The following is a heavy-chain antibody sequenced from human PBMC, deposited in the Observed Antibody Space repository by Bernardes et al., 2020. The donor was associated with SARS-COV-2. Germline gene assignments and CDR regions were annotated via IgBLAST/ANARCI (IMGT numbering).Heavy chain of an antibody. Sequence: GGSLRLSCAASGFSFRSHGMHWVRQAPGKGLEWVAVIWYDGSKKSYADSVKGRFTISRDNSKNTLYLQMDSLRVEDTSVYYCARDIANIVRGASHSDYWGQGTLVTVSS. CDR3: ARDIANIVRGASHSDY. V-gene: IGHV3-33*01. CDR1: GFSFRSHG. CDR2: IWYDGSKK. J-gene: IGHJ4*02. D-gene: IGHD2-21*01.